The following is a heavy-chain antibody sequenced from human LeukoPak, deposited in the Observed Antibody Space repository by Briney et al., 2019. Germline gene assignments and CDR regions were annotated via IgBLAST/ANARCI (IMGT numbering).Heavy chain of an antibody. Sequence: GGSLRLSCAASGFTVSSNYMSWVRQAPGKGLEWVSVIYSGGSTYYADSVKGRFTISRDNSKNTLYLQMNSLRAEDTAVYYCAKGSIFGVPHDLYYYYMDVWGKGTTVTVSS. J-gene: IGHJ6*03. D-gene: IGHD3-3*02. V-gene: IGHV3-53*01. CDR2: IYSGGST. CDR1: GFTVSSNY. CDR3: AKGSIFGVPHDLYYYYMDV.